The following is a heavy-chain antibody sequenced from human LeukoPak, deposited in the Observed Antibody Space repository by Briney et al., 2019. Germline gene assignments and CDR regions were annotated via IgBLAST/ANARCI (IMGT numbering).Heavy chain of an antibody. J-gene: IGHJ3*02. V-gene: IGHV4-4*07. CDR1: GGSINNYY. D-gene: IGHD2-15*01. CDR2: IYTRGST. CDR3: ARGRYCSADNCSGGDAFDI. Sequence: SETLSLTCTVSGGSINNYYWSWIRQPAGKGLEWIGRIYTRGSTNYNPSLKSRVTMSVDTSKNQFSLKLSSVTAADTAVYYCARGRYCSADNCSGGDAFDIWGQGTMVSVSS.